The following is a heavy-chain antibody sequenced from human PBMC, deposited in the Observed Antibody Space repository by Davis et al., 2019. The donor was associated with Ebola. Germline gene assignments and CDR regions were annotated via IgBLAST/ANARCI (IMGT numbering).Heavy chain of an antibody. Sequence: MPSETLSLTCAVYGGSFSGYYWSWICQPPGKGLEWIGEINHSGSTNYNPSLKSRVTISVDTSKNQFSLKLSSVTAADTAVYYCARSPRAPSRSSSGKFDYWGQGTLVIVSS. CDR3: ARSPRAPSRSSSGKFDY. V-gene: IGHV4-34*01. CDR1: GGSFSGYY. J-gene: IGHJ4*02. D-gene: IGHD6-13*01. CDR2: INHSGST.